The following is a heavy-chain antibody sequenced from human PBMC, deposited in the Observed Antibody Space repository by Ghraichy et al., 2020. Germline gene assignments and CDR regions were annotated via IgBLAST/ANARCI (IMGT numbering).Heavy chain of an antibody. V-gene: IGHV4-34*01. Sequence: SETLSLTCAVYGGSFSGYYWSWIRQPPGKGLEWIGEINYSGSTNYNPSLKSRVTISVDTSKNQFSLKLSSVTAADTAVYYCARGRTAGDYYDSSGYSGHDYWGQGTLVTVSS. J-gene: IGHJ4*02. CDR1: GGSFSGYY. D-gene: IGHD3-22*01. CDR2: INYSGST. CDR3: ARGRTAGDYYDSSGYSGHDY.